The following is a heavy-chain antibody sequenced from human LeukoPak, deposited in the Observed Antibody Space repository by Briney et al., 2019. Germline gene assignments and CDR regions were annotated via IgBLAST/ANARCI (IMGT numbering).Heavy chain of an antibody. V-gene: IGHV4-34*01. Sequence: PSETLSLTCAVYGGSFSGYYWSWIRQPPGKGLEWIGEINHSGSTSYNPSLKSRVTISVETSKNQFSLKLSSVTAADTAVYYCARRRVGATFYYYYYMDVWGKGTTVTISS. J-gene: IGHJ6*03. CDR1: GGSFSGYY. D-gene: IGHD1-26*01. CDR3: ARRRVGATFYYYYYMDV. CDR2: INHSGST.